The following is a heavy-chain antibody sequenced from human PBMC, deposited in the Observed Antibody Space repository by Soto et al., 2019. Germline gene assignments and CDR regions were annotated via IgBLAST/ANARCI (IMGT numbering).Heavy chain of an antibody. D-gene: IGHD1-26*01. CDR1: GFTFSTYA. CDR2: IWYDGSLT. CDR3: SRDVTGGSYTNFYFDY. J-gene: IGHJ4*02. V-gene: IGHV3-33*01. Sequence: QVRLVESGGGVVQPGGSLRLSCAASGFTFSTYAMHWVRQAPGKGLEWVAVIWYDGSLTYYADSVKGRLTISRDNSRNTLYLLASSLRAEDTAVYYCSRDVTGGSYTNFYFDYWGQGSLVTVSS.